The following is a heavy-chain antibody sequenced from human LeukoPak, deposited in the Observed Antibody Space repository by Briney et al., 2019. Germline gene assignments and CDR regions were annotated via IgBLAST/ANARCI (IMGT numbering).Heavy chain of an antibody. CDR2: ISSSGSTI. D-gene: IGHD5-18*01. Sequence: PGGSLRLSCAASGFTFSSYEMNWVRQAPGKGLEWVSYISSSGSTIYYADSVKGRFTISRDNAKNSLYLQMNSLRAEDTAVYYCARVGYQGYFDYWGQGTLVTVSS. CDR1: GFTFSSYE. J-gene: IGHJ4*02. CDR3: ARVGYQGYFDY. V-gene: IGHV3-48*03.